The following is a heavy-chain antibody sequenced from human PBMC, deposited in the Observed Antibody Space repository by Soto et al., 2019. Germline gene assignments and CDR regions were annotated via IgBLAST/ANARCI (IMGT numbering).Heavy chain of an antibody. V-gene: IGHV3-15*01. CDR2: IKSKTDGGTT. Sequence: GGSLRLSCAASGFTFSNAWMSWVRQAPGKGLEWVGRIKSKTDGGTTDYAAPVKGRFTISRDDSKNTLYLQMNSLKTEDTAVYYCTTDLRPASGYCSGGSCYSGWNWFDPWGQGTLVTVSS. D-gene: IGHD2-15*01. J-gene: IGHJ5*02. CDR1: GFTFSNAW. CDR3: TTDLRPASGYCSGGSCYSGWNWFDP.